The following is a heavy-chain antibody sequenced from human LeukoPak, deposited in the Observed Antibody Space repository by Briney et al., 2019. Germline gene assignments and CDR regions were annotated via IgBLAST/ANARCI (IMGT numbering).Heavy chain of an antibody. CDR2: IYPDDSNT. D-gene: IGHD3-16*01. CDR1: GYHFPSFW. CDR3: ARLGENLAVGDAGYWFDP. V-gene: IGHV5-51*01. J-gene: IGHJ5*02. Sequence: KVGESLKISCKASGYHFPSFWIAWVRQMPGKGLEWMGIIYPDDSNTRYSPSFQGQVTFSADKSINTAYLQWTSLKASDTAIYYCARLGENLAVGDAGYWFDPWGQGTLVTVSS.